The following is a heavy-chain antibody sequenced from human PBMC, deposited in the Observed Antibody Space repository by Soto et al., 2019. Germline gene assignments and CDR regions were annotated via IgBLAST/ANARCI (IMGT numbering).Heavy chain of an antibody. CDR2: ISGSGGST. CDR3: AKLTLGYCSSTSCYEYAFDI. V-gene: IGHV3-23*01. CDR1: GFTFSSYA. Sequence: GGSLRLSCAASGFTFSSYAMSWVRQAPGKGLEWVSAISGSGGSTYYADSVKGRFTISRDNSKNTLYLQMNSLRAEDTAVYYCAKLTLGYCSSTSCYEYAFDIWGQGTMVTVSS. J-gene: IGHJ3*02. D-gene: IGHD2-2*03.